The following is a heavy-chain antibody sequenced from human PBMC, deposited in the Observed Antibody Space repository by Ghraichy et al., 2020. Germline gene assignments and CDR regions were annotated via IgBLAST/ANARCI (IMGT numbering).Heavy chain of an antibody. D-gene: IGHD5-18*01. CDR3: ARLGEAVDTAMAAPDSIDY. CDR1: GGSISSYY. V-gene: IGHV4-4*09. Sequence: SETLSLTCTVSGGSISSYYWSWIRQPPGKGLEWIGYIHTSGSTNYNPSLKSRVTISVDTSKNQFSLKLSSVTAADTAVYYCARLGEAVDTAMAAPDSIDYWGQGTLVTVSS. J-gene: IGHJ4*02. CDR2: IHTSGST.